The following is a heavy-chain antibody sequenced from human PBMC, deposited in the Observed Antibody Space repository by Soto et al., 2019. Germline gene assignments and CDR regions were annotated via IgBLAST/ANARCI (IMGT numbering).Heavy chain of an antibody. CDR1: GFTFGNRD. V-gene: IGHV3-48*03. CDR3: ARDSAFYGGSGTAFDV. D-gene: IGHD3-10*01. Sequence: EVQLVESGGGLVQAGGSLTLSCHSSGFTFGNRDMNWVRQAPGKGLEWISYISNGARTTSYADSVRGRFTISRDNDKDSLFLQMNSLRAEDTALYYCARDSAFYGGSGTAFDVWGQGALVTVSS. CDR2: ISNGARTT. J-gene: IGHJ3*01.